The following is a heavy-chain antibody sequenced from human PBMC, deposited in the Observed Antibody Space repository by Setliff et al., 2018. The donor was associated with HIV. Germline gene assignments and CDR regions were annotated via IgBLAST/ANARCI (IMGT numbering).Heavy chain of an antibody. J-gene: IGHJ4*02. CDR3: AREYESSGYGANFDY. V-gene: IGHV4-34*01. Sequence: SETLSLTCAVYGGSFSGYYWSWIRQPPGKGLEWIGEINHSGSTNYNPSLKSRVTISVDTSKNQFSLRLSSVTAADTAVYYCAREYESSGYGANFDYWGQGTLVTVSS. CDR1: GGSFSGYY. D-gene: IGHD3-22*01. CDR2: INHSGST.